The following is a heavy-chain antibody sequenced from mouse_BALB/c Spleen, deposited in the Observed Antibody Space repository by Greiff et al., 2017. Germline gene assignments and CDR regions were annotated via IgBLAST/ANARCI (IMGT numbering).Heavy chain of an antibody. Sequence: EVQVVESGGGLVQPGGSRKLSCAASGFTFSSFGMHWVRQAPEKGLEWVAYISSGSSTIYYADTVKGRFTISRDNPKNTLFLQMTSLRSEDTAMYYCARGNFFDYWGQGTLVTVSA. CDR1: GFTFSSFG. CDR2: ISSGSSTI. D-gene: IGHD2-1*01. CDR3: ARGNFFDY. J-gene: IGHJ3*01. V-gene: IGHV5-17*02.